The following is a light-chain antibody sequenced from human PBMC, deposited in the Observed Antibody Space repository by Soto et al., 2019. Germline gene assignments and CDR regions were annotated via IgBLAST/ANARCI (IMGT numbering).Light chain of an antibody. V-gene: IGKV1-5*03. Sequence: DIQMTQSPSTLSASVGDRVTITCRASQSIRSWLAWYQQKPGKAPKLLIYMASSLEGGVASRFRGSGSGTEFTLTISSLQPDDFATYYCQHYNISFGQGTKLEIK. CDR3: QHYNIS. CDR1: QSIRSW. CDR2: MAS. J-gene: IGKJ2*01.